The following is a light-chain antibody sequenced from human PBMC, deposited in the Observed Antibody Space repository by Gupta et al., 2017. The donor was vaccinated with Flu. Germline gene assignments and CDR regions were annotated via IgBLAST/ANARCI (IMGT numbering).Light chain of an antibody. CDR3: LQYNGYPRT. J-gene: IGKJ1*01. CDR2: GAF. Sequence: DIQMTQPPSSLSASVGDRVTITCRVSQGIRNDLLWFQQKPGEAPKRLIYGAFNLENGVPSRFSGSGSGTEFTLTISSLQPEDFATYYCLQYNGYPRTFGQGTKVEVK. CDR1: QGIRND. V-gene: IGKV1-17*01.